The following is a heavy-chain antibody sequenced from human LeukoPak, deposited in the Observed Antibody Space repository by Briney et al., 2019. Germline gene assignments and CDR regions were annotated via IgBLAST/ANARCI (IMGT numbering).Heavy chain of an antibody. CDR3: ARGYYDMLTGRYNWFDP. J-gene: IGHJ5*02. CDR1: GGTFSGYA. CDR2: IIPIFGTA. V-gene: IGHV1-69*13. D-gene: IGHD3-9*01. Sequence: SVKLSCKASGGTFSGYAISWVRQAPGQGLEWMGEIIPIFGTANYAQKFQGRVTITADESTSTAYMELSSLRSEDTAVYYCARGYYDMLTGRYNWFDPWGQGTRVTVSS.